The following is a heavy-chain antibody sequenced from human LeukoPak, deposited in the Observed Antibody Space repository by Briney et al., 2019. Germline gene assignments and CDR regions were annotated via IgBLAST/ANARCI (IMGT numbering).Heavy chain of an antibody. CDR1: GGSISSSSYY. CDR2: IYTSGST. D-gene: IGHD3-16*02. V-gene: IGHV4-61*02. J-gene: IGHJ4*02. Sequence: PSETLSLTCTVSGGSISSSSYYWSWIRQPAGKGLEWIGRIYTSGSTNYNPSLKSRVTMSVDTSKNQFSLKLSSVTAADTAVYYCARTEWSYVWGSYRPGGFDYWGQGTLVTVSS. CDR3: ARTEWSYVWGSYRPGGFDY.